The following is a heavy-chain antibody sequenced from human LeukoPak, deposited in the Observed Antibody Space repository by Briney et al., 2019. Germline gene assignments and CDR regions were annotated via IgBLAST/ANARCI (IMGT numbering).Heavy chain of an antibody. D-gene: IGHD3-16*02. CDR3: ARGVDYDYVWGSYRYNPPLDY. V-gene: IGHV1-69*05. CDR1: GGTFSSYA. Sequence: ASVKVSCKASGGTFSSYAISWVRQAPGQGLEWMGRIIPIFGTANYAQKFQGRVTITTDESTSTAYMELSSLRSEDTAVYYCARGVDYDYVWGSYRYNPPLDYWGQGTLVTVSS. J-gene: IGHJ4*02. CDR2: IIPIFGTA.